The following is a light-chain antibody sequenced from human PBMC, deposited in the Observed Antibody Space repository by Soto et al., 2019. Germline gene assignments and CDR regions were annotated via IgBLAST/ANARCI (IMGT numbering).Light chain of an antibody. CDR2: DVS. J-gene: IGKJ5*01. Sequence: AIQLTQSPSSLSASVGDRDTITCRASQDIRGALAWYQQKPGKAPKLLIYDVSSLESGVPSRFSGSGSGTDFTFTISSLQPEDFATYYCQQFNVYPITFGQGTRLEIK. CDR1: QDIRGA. CDR3: QQFNVYPIT. V-gene: IGKV1-13*02.